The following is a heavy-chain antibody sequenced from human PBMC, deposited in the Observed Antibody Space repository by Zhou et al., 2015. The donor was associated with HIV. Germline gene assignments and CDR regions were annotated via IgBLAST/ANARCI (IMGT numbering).Heavy chain of an antibody. D-gene: IGHD5-12*01. V-gene: IGHV1-69*12. Sequence: VQLVQSGAEMKKPGSSVKVSCKASGGTFSTSGISWVRQAPGQGLEWMGGIIPMFGTVNYAQSFHGRLTIIADGSTSTAYMDLSSLRFEDTAIYYCARSLGGYDGYWYFDLWGRGTLVTVSS. CDR1: GGTFSTSG. CDR2: IIPMFGTV. CDR3: ARSLGGYDGYWYFDL. J-gene: IGHJ2*01.